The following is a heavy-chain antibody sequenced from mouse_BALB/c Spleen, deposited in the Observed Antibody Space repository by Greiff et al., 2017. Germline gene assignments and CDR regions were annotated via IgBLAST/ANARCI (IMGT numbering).Heavy chain of an antibody. CDR1: GYTFTSYW. J-gene: IGHJ4*01. D-gene: IGHD4-1*01. Sequence: QVQLQQSGAELAKPGASVKMSCKASGYTFTSYWMHWVKQRPGQGLEWIGYINPSTGYTEYNQKFKDKATLTADKSSSTAYMQLSSLTSEDSAVYYCARYGNWDNYYAMDYWGQGTSVTVSS. V-gene: IGHV1-7*01. CDR3: ARYGNWDNYYAMDY. CDR2: INPSTGYT.